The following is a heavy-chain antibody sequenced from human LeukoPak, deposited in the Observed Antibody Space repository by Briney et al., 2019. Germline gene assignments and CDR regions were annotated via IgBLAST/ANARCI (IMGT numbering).Heavy chain of an antibody. J-gene: IGHJ4*02. Sequence: GGSLRLSCAASGFTFSSYAMSWVRQAPGKGLEWVSGISGRDDTTYYTGSPEGSTYYTNSAEGRFTISRDNSKNTVYLQINSLGVEDTAVYYCAKCMSATGVCLNFDSWGQGILVTVSS. CDR2: ISGRDDTTYYTGSPEGST. CDR1: GFTFSSYA. CDR3: AKCMSATGVCLNFDS. D-gene: IGHD2-21*02. V-gene: IGHV3-23*01.